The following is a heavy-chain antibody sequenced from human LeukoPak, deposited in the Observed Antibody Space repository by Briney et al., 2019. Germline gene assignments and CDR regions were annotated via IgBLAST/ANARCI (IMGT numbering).Heavy chain of an antibody. CDR2: ISSSSSYT. CDR3: AKDYVSGGYCSSASCWPFEC. V-gene: IGHV3-11*05. J-gene: IGHJ4*02. CDR1: GFTFSDYY. D-gene: IGHD2-2*01. Sequence: GGSLRLSCAASGFTFSDYYMSWIRQAPGKGLEWVSYISSSSSYTNYADSVKGRFTISRDNAKNSLYLQMNSLRTEDTALYYCAKDYVSGGYCSSASCWPFECWGQGTLVTVSS.